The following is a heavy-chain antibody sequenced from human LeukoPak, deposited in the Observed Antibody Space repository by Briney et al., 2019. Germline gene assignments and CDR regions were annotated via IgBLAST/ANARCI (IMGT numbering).Heavy chain of an antibody. CDR1: GGTFSSYA. CDR3: ARVRFMGIAVAGTGGTWYFDL. D-gene: IGHD6-19*01. CDR2: IIPIFGTA. V-gene: IGHV1-69*13. Sequence: GASVKVSCKASGGTFSSYAISWVRQAPGQGLEWMGGIIPIFGTANYAQKFQGRVTITADESTSTAYMELSSLRSEDTAVYYCARVRFMGIAVAGTGGTWYFDLWGRGTLVTVSS. J-gene: IGHJ2*01.